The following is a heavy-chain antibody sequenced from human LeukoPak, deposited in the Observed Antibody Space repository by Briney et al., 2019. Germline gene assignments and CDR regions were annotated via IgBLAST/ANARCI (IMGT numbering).Heavy chain of an antibody. J-gene: IGHJ6*02. CDR3: ARDYGDYQYYYYYGMDV. CDR2: ISAYNGNT. D-gene: IGHD4-17*01. V-gene: IGHV1-18*01. CDR1: GYTFTSYD. Sequence: ASVKVSCKASGYTFTSYDINWVRQATGQGLEWMGWISAYNGNTNYAQKLQGRVTITTDTSTSTAYMELRSLRSDDTAVYYCARDYGDYQYYYYYGMDVWGQGTTVTVSS.